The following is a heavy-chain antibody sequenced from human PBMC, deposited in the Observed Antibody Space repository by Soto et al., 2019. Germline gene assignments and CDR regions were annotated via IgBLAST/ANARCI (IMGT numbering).Heavy chain of an antibody. CDR2: INHRGSS. V-gene: IGHV4-34*01. Sequence: LSRTCAVNGGSLSGYYWSWIRQSPGKGLEWIGEINHRGSSDYNPSLKSRVTISIDASKNHVTLELTSVTAADTAVYYCARSDNRNSLYGVDVWGQGTEVTVSS. CDR3: ARSDNRNSLYGVDV. CDR1: GGSLSGYY. J-gene: IGHJ6*02. D-gene: IGHD1-7*01.